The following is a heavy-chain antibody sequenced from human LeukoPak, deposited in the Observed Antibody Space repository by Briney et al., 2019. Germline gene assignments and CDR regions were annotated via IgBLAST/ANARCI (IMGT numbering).Heavy chain of an antibody. Sequence: PGGSLRLSCAASGFTFEDYGMSWVRQAPGKGLEWVSGINWNGGSTGYADSVKGRFTISRDNAKNSLYLQMNSLRAEDTALYYCARASSSWYTSDYYYYMDVWGKGTTVTVSS. CDR3: ARASSSWYTSDYYYYMDV. D-gene: IGHD6-13*01. CDR2: INWNGGST. CDR1: GFTFEDYG. J-gene: IGHJ6*03. V-gene: IGHV3-20*04.